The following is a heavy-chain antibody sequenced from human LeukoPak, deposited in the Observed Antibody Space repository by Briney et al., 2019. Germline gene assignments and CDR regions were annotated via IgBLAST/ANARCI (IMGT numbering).Heavy chain of an antibody. CDR1: GGTFSSYA. D-gene: IGHD4-11*01. Sequence: SVKVSCKASGGTFSSYAISWVRQAPGQGLEWMGGIIPIFGTANYAQKFQGSVTITADESTSTAYMELSSLRSEDTAVYYCARALSPMTTVTTSDYWGQGTLVTVSS. V-gene: IGHV1-69*13. CDR2: IIPIFGTA. J-gene: IGHJ4*02. CDR3: ARALSPMTTVTTSDY.